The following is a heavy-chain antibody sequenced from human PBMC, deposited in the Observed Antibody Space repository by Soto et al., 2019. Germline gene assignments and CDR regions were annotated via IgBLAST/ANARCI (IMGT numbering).Heavy chain of an antibody. CDR3: AAGGTRWLHSPFDY. CDR2: FDPEDGET. CDR1: GHTLSELS. D-gene: IGHD1-1*01. J-gene: IGHJ4*02. Sequence: QVQLVQSGAEVKKPGASVKVTCKVSGHTLSELSMHWVRQAPGKGLEWMGGFDPEDGETISAQEFQGRVTMTEDTSTDSTYMELSSLRSADTAVYYCAAGGTRWLHSPFDYWGQGTLVTISS. V-gene: IGHV1-24*01.